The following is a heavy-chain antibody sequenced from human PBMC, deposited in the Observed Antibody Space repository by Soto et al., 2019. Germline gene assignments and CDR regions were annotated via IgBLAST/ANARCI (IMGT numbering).Heavy chain of an antibody. CDR3: ARVGYDSTDYYFDY. Sequence: EVQLVESGGGLVQPGGSLRLSCEVSGYTFSSYTMNWVRQAPGKGLEWVSYISSGSSSIYYADSVKGRFTISRNNAKNSLYLQMNSLKDEDSAVYYCARVGYDSTDYYFDYWGQGTLVTVSS. J-gene: IGHJ4*02. CDR2: ISSGSSSI. CDR1: GYTFSSYT. D-gene: IGHD3-22*01. V-gene: IGHV3-48*02.